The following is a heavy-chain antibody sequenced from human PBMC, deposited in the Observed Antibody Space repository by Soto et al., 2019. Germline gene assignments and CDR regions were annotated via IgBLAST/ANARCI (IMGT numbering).Heavy chain of an antibody. J-gene: IGHJ1*01. V-gene: IGHV3-53*01. D-gene: IGHD3-22*01. CDR2: IYSGGST. CDR1: GFTVSSNY. CDR3: ARDRVESGYPEYFQH. Sequence: EVQLVESGGGLIQPGGSLRLSCAASGFTVSSNYMSWVRQAPGKGLEWVSVIYSGGSTYYADSVKDLFTISRDNSKNTLYLQMNSLTAEDTAMYYCARDRVESGYPEYFQHWGQGTLVTVSS.